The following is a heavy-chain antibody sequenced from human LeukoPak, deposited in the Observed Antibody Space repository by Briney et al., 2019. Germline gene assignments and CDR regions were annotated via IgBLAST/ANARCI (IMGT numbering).Heavy chain of an antibody. CDR2: ISGSGTYI. Sequence: GGSLRLSSAASGFTFSSYDMNWVRQAPGKGLEWVSAISGSGTYIYYAESVKGRFTISRDNAKNSLYLQMDSLRVEDTAVYYCARFVGPATKQYFDYWGQGILVTVSS. J-gene: IGHJ4*02. CDR3: ARFVGPATKQYFDY. V-gene: IGHV3-21*06. D-gene: IGHD6-19*01. CDR1: GFTFSSYD.